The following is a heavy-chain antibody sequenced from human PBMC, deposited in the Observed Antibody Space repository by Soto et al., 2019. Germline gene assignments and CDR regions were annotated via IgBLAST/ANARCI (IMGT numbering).Heavy chain of an antibody. CDR3: AGGEGDV. V-gene: IGHV1-2*04. J-gene: IGHJ6*02. CDR1: GYTFTAYY. CDR2: INPNSGGT. Sequence: QVQLVQSGAEVKKPGASVKVSCKASGYTFTAYYIHWVRQAPGQGLEWMGWINPNSGGTKYAQKFQGWVSMTIDTSSSTAYMDLRRLRSDDTAVYYCAGGEGDVWGQGTTVTVSS.